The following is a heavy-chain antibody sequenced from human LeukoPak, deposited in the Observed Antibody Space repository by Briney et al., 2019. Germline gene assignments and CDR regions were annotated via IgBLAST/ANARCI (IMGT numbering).Heavy chain of an antibody. J-gene: IGHJ2*01. Sequence: KASETLSLTCTVSGGSISSYYWSWIRQPPGKGLEWIGYIYYSGSTNYNPSLKSRVTISVDTSKNQFSLKLSSVTAADTAVYYCARQYLGYFDLWGRGTLVTVSS. V-gene: IGHV4-59*01. CDR1: GGSISSYY. CDR2: IYYSGST. CDR3: ARQYLGYFDL. D-gene: IGHD2-2*01.